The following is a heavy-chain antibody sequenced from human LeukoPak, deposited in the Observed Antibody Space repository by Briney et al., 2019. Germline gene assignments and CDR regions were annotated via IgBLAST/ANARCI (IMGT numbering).Heavy chain of an antibody. J-gene: IGHJ4*02. Sequence: ASVKVSCKASGYTFTGYYMHWVRQAPGQGLEWMGWINPNSGGTNYAQKFQGRVTMTRDTSISTAYMELSRLRSDDTAVYYCALLYSGYDFIDYWGQGTLVTVSS. D-gene: IGHD5-12*01. CDR3: ALLYSGYDFIDY. V-gene: IGHV1-2*02. CDR2: INPNSGGT. CDR1: GYTFTGYY.